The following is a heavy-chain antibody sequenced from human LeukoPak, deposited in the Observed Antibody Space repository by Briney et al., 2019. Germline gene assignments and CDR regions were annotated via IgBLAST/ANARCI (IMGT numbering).Heavy chain of an antibody. CDR1: GGSFSGYY. CDR3: ARGVSNYDFWSGYYKRCRYFDY. Sequence: SETLSLTCAVYGGSFSGYYWGWIRQPPGKGLEWIGEINHSGSTNYNPSLKSRVTISVDTSKNQFSLKLSSVTAADTAVYYCARGVSNYDFWSGYYKRCRYFDYWGQGTLVTVSS. D-gene: IGHD3-3*01. V-gene: IGHV4-34*01. J-gene: IGHJ4*02. CDR2: INHSGST.